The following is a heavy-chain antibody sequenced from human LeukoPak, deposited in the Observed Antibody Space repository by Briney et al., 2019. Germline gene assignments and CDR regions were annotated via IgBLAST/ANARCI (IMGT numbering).Heavy chain of an antibody. CDR1: GGSISGYC. J-gene: IGHJ5*02. Sequence: PSETLSLTCTVCGGSISGYCWSWIRQSAGKGLEWIGRVYTSGNTNYNPSFKSRVTMSIDTSKKQFSLKLRSVTAADTAVYYCARDNPAGPWGQGTLVTVSS. CDR3: ARDNPAGP. CDR2: VYTSGNT. D-gene: IGHD3-10*01. V-gene: IGHV4-4*07.